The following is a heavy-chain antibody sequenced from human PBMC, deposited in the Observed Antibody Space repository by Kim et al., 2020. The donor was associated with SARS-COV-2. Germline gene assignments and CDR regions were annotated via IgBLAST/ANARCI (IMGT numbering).Heavy chain of an antibody. CDR2: ISYSGST. Sequence: SETLSLTCSVSGAPISSSSHFWAWIRQPPGKGLEWIGNISYSGSTHYHPSLKSRLSLFVDTSKNQFSLMLGSVTAADTGVYYCARHKAPRTSYYGMDVWGQGTPVTVSS. V-gene: IGHV4-39*01. J-gene: IGHJ6*02. CDR1: GAPISSSSHF. CDR3: ARHKAPRTSYYGMDV.